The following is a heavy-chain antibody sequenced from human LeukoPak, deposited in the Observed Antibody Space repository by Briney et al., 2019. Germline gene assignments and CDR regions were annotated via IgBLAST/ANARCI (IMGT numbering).Heavy chain of an antibody. D-gene: IGHD2-2*01. CDR2: IYYSGST. V-gene: IGHV4-59*01. J-gene: IGHJ6*02. CDR1: GGSISSYF. Sequence: SETLSLTCIVSGGSISSYFWSWIRQPPGKGLEWIGYIYYSGSTNYNPSLKSRVTISVDTSKNQFSLKLSSVTAADTAVYYCAREGTSLTYYYYGMDVWGQGTTVTVSS. CDR3: AREGTSLTYYYYGMDV.